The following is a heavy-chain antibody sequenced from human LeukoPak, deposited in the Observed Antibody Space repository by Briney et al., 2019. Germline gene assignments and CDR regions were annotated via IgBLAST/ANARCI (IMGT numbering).Heavy chain of an antibody. D-gene: IGHD4-17*01. V-gene: IGHV3-49*03. CDR1: GFIFGDDA. J-gene: IGHJ4*02. CDR2: IRKKGYDETT. Sequence: GGSLRLSCTASGFIFGDDAWSWFRQAPGKGLEFVCFIRKKGYDETTDYAASVRGRFTISRDDAKIIAYLQMNSLEIEDTALYYCSRGLHDYGDSNYYLDQWGRGTQVTVSS. CDR3: SRGLHDYGDSNYYLDQ.